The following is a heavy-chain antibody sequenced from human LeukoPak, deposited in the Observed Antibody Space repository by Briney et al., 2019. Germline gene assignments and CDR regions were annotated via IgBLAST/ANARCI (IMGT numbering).Heavy chain of an antibody. Sequence: GGSLRLSCAASGFTFDDYAMHWVRQAPGKGLEWVSGISWNSGSIGYADSVKGRFTISRDNAKNSLYLQMNSLRAEDTALYYCAKDTGGLGNAFDIWGQGTMVTVSS. V-gene: IGHV3-9*01. D-gene: IGHD4-23*01. CDR3: AKDTGGLGNAFDI. CDR2: ISWNSGSI. CDR1: GFTFDDYA. J-gene: IGHJ3*02.